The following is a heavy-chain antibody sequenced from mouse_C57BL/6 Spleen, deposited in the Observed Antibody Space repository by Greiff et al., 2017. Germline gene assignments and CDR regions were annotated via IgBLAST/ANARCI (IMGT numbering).Heavy chain of an antibody. V-gene: IGHV1-18*01. D-gene: IGHD1-1*01. J-gene: IGHJ1*03. CDR3: ARCHYGSSSWYFDV. Sequence: EVHLVESGPELVKPGASVKIPCKASGYTFTDYNMDWVKQSHGKSLEWIGDINPNNGGTIYNQKFKGKATLTVDKSSSTAYMELRSLTSEDTAVYYGARCHYGSSSWYFDVWGTGTTVTVSS. CDR1: GYTFTDYN. CDR2: INPNNGGT.